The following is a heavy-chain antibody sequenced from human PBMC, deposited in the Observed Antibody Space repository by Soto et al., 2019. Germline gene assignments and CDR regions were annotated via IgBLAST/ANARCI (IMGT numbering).Heavy chain of an antibody. CDR3: AKRLVAVAASDYYYGMDV. Sequence: PGGSLRLSCAASGFTFSSYPMSWVRQAPGKGLEWVSAISGSGGSTYYADSVKGRFTISRDNSKNTLYLQMNSLRAEDTAVYYCAKRLVAVAASDYYYGMDVWGQGTTVTVSS. CDR1: GFTFSSYP. D-gene: IGHD2-15*01. J-gene: IGHJ6*02. CDR2: ISGSGGST. V-gene: IGHV3-23*01.